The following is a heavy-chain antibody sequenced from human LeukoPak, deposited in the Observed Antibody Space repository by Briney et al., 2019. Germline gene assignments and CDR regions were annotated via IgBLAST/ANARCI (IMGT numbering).Heavy chain of an antibody. V-gene: IGHV3-23*01. CDR1: GFTFSTFA. CDR3: ARDSGSYPA. Sequence: GGSLRLSCAGSGFTFSTFALSWVRQAPGKGLEWVSAITGDGRITYYADSVKGRFTISRDNSKNTLYLQMNSLRAEDTAVYYCARDSGSYPAWGQGTLVTVSS. J-gene: IGHJ5*02. CDR2: ITGDGRIT. D-gene: IGHD1-26*01.